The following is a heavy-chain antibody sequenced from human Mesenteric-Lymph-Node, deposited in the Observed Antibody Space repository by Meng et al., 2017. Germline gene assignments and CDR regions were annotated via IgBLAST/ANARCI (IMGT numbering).Heavy chain of an antibody. D-gene: IGHD1-26*01. V-gene: IGHV6-1*01. CDR2: TFYRSKWYY. CDR3: ARDRGSNYPFDY. J-gene: IGHJ4*02. Sequence: LEQDGPGLVAPPHPLPLRWGIPWDSGASTGVAWNWIRQSPSRGLEWLGRTFYRSKWYYDYAVSVKSRITINPDTSKNQFSLQLSSVTPEDTAVYYCARDRGSNYPFDYWGQGTLVTVSS. CDR1: WDSGASTGVA.